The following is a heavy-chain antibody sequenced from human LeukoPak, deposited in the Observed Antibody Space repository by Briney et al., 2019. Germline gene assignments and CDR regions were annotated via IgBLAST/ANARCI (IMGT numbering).Heavy chain of an antibody. V-gene: IGHV4-59*05. D-gene: IGHD6-13*01. CDR2: IYYSGST. CDR3: ARREYSSSFAY. Sequence: SETLSLTCTVSGGSISSYYWSWIRQPAGKGLEWIGSIYYSGSTYYNPSLKSRVTISVDTSKNQFSLKLSSVTAADTAVYYCARREYSSSFAYWGQGTLVTVSS. CDR1: GGSISSYY. J-gene: IGHJ4*02.